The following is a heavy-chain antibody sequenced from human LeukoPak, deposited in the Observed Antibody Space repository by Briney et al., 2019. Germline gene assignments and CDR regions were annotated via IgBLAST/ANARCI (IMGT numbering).Heavy chain of an antibody. V-gene: IGHV3-30*18. CDR3: AKDVRSIVGAPS. CDR1: GFTVSSYG. Sequence: PGGSLRLSCAASGFTVSSYGMHWVRQAPGKGLEWVAVISYDGSNKYYADSVKGRFTISRDNSKNTLNLQMNSLRAEDTAVYYCAKDVRSIVGAPSWGQGTLVIVSS. D-gene: IGHD1-26*01. CDR2: ISYDGSNK. J-gene: IGHJ5*02.